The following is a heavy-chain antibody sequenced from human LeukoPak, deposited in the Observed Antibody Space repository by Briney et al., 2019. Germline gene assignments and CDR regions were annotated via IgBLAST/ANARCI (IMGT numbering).Heavy chain of an antibody. CDR2: IRYDGSNE. CDR3: AKDWDSYGYNYFDY. Sequence: PGGSLRLSCAASGFTFSSYGMHWVRQAPGKGLEWVAFIRYDGSNEYYADSVKGRFTISRDNSKNMLYLQMNSLRAGDTAVYYCAKDWDSYGYNYFDYWGQGTLVTVSS. V-gene: IGHV3-30*02. D-gene: IGHD5-18*01. J-gene: IGHJ4*02. CDR1: GFTFSSYG.